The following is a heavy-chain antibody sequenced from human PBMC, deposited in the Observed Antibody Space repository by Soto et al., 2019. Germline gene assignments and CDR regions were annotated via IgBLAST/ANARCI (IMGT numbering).Heavy chain of an antibody. D-gene: IGHD3-10*01. CDR2: SYYSGST. CDR3: ARESLPMVRRLDH. V-gene: IGHV4-61*01. Sequence: SGALSLTCTVSGGSVSSGSYYGSWIRQPPWKGREWSWYSYYSGSTNYNPSLGSRVTISVDTARNQFSLKLSSVTAADPAVYYCARESLPMVRRLDHWGQGTIVAVSS. CDR1: GGSVSSGSYY. J-gene: IGHJ3*01.